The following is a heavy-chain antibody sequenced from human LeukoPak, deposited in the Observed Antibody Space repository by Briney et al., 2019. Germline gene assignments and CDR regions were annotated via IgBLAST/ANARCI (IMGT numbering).Heavy chain of an antibody. Sequence: PSETLSLICAVSGGSISSCNWWGGVRQPPGKGLEWIGEIYHSGSTNYNPSLKIRVTISVEKSKNRFSLKLSSVTAADTAVYYCARVVVGATYVDYWGQGTLVTVSS. CDR2: IYHSGST. V-gene: IGHV4-4*02. CDR3: ARVVVGATYVDY. CDR1: GGSISSCNW. J-gene: IGHJ4*02. D-gene: IGHD1-26*01.